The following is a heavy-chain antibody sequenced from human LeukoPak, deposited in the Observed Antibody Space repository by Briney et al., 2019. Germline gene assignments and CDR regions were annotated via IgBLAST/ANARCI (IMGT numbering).Heavy chain of an antibody. D-gene: IGHD3-10*01. V-gene: IGHV1-2*02. CDR2: INPNSGGT. CDR1: GYTFTGYY. J-gene: IGHJ4*02. CDR3: ARAWVRGXXXRRVLFFDY. Sequence: ASVKVSCKASGYTFTGYYMHWVRQAPGQGLEWMGWINPNSGGTNYAQKFQGRVTMTRDTSISTAYMELSRLRSDDTAVYYCARAWVRGXXXRRVLFFDYWGQGTLVTVSS.